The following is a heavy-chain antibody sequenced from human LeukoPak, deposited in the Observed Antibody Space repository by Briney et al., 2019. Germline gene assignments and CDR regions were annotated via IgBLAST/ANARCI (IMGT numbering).Heavy chain of an antibody. D-gene: IGHD3/OR15-3a*01. CDR2: INPSGGST. Sequence: ASVKVSCKASGYTFTSYYMHWVRQAPGQGLEWMGIINPSGGSTSYAPKFQGRVTMTRDTSTSAVYMELSSLRSEDTAVYYCARDQYDTWSRRGNFDSWGQGTLVIVSS. CDR3: ARDQYDTWSRRGNFDS. CDR1: GYTFTSYY. J-gene: IGHJ4*02. V-gene: IGHV1-46*01.